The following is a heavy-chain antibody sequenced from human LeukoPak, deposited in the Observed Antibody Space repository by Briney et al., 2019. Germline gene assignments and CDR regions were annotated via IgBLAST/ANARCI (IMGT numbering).Heavy chain of an antibody. CDR2: IGSDYKT. CDR3: ARESAAGTCDY. V-gene: IGHV3-23*01. J-gene: IGHJ4*02. D-gene: IGHD6-13*01. Sequence: GGSLRLSCAASGFTFSGFAMTWVRQAPGKGLEWVSSIGSDYKTHYSESVKGRFAISRDNSKNTLYLQMNSLRAEDTAVYYCARESAAGTCDYWGQGTLVTVSS. CDR1: GFTFSGFA.